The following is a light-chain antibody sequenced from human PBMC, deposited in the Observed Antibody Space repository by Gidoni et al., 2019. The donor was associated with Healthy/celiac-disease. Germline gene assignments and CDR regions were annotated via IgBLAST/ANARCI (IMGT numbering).Light chain of an antibody. J-gene: IGLJ2*01. CDR2: GKN. Sequence: SSELTQDPAVSVALGQTVRITCQGDSLRSYYASWYQQKPGPAPVLVIYGKNNRPSWIPDRFAGSSSGNTASLTITGAQAEDEADYYCNSRDSSGNHVVFGGGTKLTVL. CDR3: NSRDSSGNHVV. V-gene: IGLV3-19*01. CDR1: SLRSYY.